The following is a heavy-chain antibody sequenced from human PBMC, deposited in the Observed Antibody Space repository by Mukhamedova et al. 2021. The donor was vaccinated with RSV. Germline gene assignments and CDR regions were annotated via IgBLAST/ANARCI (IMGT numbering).Heavy chain of an antibody. Sequence: MGWISAYNGNTNYAQKLQGRVTMTTDTSTSTAYMELRSLRSDDTAVYYCASSWYRDYCYYGMDVWGQGTTVTVSS. CDR2: ISAYNGNT. V-gene: IGHV1-18*01. CDR3: ASSWYRDYCYYGMDV. J-gene: IGHJ6*02. D-gene: IGHD6-13*01.